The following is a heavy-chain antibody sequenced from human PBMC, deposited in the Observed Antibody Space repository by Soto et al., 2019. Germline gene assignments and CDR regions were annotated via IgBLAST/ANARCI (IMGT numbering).Heavy chain of an antibody. V-gene: IGHV4-59*01. CDR3: ARDLAGSLANWFDP. Sequence: SETLSLTCTVSGGSISSYYWSWIRQPPGKGLEWIGYIYYSGSTNYSPSLKSRVTISVDTSKNQFSLKLSSVTAADTAVYYCARDLAGSLANWFDPWGQGTLVTVSS. J-gene: IGHJ5*02. CDR1: GGSISSYY. CDR2: IYYSGST.